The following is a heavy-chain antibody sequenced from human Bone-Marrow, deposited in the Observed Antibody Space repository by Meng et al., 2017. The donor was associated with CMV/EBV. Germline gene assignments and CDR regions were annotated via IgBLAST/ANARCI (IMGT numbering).Heavy chain of an antibody. Sequence: QVELVQSGAEDKKPGASVKVSCKASGYTFTSYGISWVRQALGQGLEWMGWISAYNGNTNYAQKLQGRVTMTTDTSTSTAYMELRSLRSDDTAVYYCARDRGPYQLLIHFDYWGQGTLVTVSS. D-gene: IGHD2-2*01. CDR2: ISAYNGNT. CDR3: ARDRGPYQLLIHFDY. V-gene: IGHV1-18*01. CDR1: GYTFTSYG. J-gene: IGHJ4*02.